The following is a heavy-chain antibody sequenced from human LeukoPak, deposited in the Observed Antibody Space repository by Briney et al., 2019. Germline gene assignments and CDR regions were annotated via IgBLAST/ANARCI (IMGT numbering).Heavy chain of an antibody. CDR3: ARLGSYHDF. V-gene: IGHV4-4*09. J-gene: IGHJ4*02. Sequence: PSETLSLTCTVSGASISNYYWSWIRQTPEKGLEWMGHIHSSGGSSYYPSPKSRLTLSIHTSRNKLSLKLPSVTAADTAVYFCARLGSYHDFWGQGALVTVSS. CDR2: IHSSGGS. CDR1: GASISNYY. D-gene: IGHD1-26*01.